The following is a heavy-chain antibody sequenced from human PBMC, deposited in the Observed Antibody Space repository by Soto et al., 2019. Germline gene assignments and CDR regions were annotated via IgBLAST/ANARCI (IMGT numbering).Heavy chain of an antibody. V-gene: IGHV4-30-4*01. CDR2: IYDGGTT. Sequence: TLSLTCTVSGGSLSSAAYCWSWIRQSPDKGLEWIGHIYDGGTTYSSPSLKGRVTISADTSETQFSLKLNSVSAADTAVYYCARGPSGDKVDYWGQGIQVTVSS. CDR1: GGSLSSAAYC. D-gene: IGHD7-27*01. CDR3: ARGPSGDKVDY. J-gene: IGHJ4*02.